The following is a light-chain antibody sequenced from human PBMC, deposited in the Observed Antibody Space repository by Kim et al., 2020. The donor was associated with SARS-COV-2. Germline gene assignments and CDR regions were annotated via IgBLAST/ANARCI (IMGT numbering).Light chain of an antibody. CDR1: SSNIGHHY. CDR2: DND. V-gene: IGLV1-51*01. CDR3: ITWDSSLSALV. J-gene: IGLJ2*01. Sequence: QSVLTQPPSVSAAPGQKVTISCSGGSSNIGHHYVSWYQHLPGSAPKLLIHDNDKRLSGIPDRFSGSKSGTSATLDISGLLTGDEADYYCITWDSSLSALVFGGGTQLTVL.